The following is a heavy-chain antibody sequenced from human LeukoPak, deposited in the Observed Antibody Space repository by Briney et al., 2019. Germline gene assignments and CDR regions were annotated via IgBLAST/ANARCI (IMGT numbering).Heavy chain of an antibody. CDR3: ARDSDTSGYYPLVDY. Sequence: ASVKLSCKASGYSFTSYYMDWDRQAHGPGLECMGIINPSCGRTTYAQKIQGRVTMTRDTSTTTLYMELSGLRSEDTAVYYCARDSDTSGYYPLVDYWGQGTLVTVSS. CDR1: GYSFTSYY. D-gene: IGHD3-22*01. CDR2: INPSCGRT. V-gene: IGHV1-46*01. J-gene: IGHJ4*02.